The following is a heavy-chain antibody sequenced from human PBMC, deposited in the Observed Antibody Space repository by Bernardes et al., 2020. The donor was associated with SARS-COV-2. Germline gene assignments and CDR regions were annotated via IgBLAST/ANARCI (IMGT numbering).Heavy chain of an antibody. CDR1: EFTFGAYW. Sequence: GWSLRLSCAASEFTFGAYWMHWIRQAPGKGLVWVSLINSGGTITTYADSVKGRFTISRDNTKNILYLQMTGLTVEDTAIYYCARSSGWSPFDSWGRGTLVTVSS. CDR2: INSGGTIT. V-gene: IGHV3-74*01. D-gene: IGHD6-19*01. J-gene: IGHJ4*02. CDR3: ARSSGWSPFDS.